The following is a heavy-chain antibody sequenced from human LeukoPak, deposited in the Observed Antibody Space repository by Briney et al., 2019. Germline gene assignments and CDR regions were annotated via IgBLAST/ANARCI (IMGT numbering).Heavy chain of an antibody. D-gene: IGHD1-7*01. V-gene: IGHV3-74*01. CDR1: GFTFSSYW. Sequence: GGSLRLSCAASGFTFSSYWMLWVRQAPGKGLVWVSRINTDGSSTSYVDSVKGRFTISRDNAKNTLYLQMNSLRAEDTAVYYCAREPGNYLYYFDYWGQGTLVTVSS. CDR3: AREPGNYLYYFDY. CDR2: INTDGSST. J-gene: IGHJ4*02.